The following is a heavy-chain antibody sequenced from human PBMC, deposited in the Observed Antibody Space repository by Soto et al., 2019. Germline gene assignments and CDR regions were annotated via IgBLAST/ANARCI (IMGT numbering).Heavy chain of an antibody. V-gene: IGHV4-39*01. CDR3: VRHPERVGPPATYLDF. Sequence: SETLSLTCTVSGDSVNSDLYYWGWLRQPPGKGLEWFGRVYYSGSTYYNPSLKSRVVISIDTSKNQFSLNLRSVTASDTAVYYCVRHPERVGPPATYLDFWGQGTLVTVSS. CDR1: GDSVNSDLYY. J-gene: IGHJ4*02. D-gene: IGHD2-2*01. CDR2: VYYSGST.